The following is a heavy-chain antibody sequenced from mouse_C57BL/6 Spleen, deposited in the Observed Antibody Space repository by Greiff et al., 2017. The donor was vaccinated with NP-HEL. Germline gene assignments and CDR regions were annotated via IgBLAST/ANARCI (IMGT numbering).Heavy chain of an antibody. D-gene: IGHD2-4*01. V-gene: IGHV1-54*01. Sequence: QVQLQQSGAELVRPGTSVKVSCKASGYAFTNYLIEWVKQRPGQGLEWIGVINPGSGGTNYNEKFKGKATLTADNSCSTDYMQLSSLTSEDSAVYFCARGHYEYDRNYAMDYWGQGTSVTVSS. J-gene: IGHJ4*01. CDR2: INPGSGGT. CDR3: ARGHYEYDRNYAMDY. CDR1: GYAFTNYL.